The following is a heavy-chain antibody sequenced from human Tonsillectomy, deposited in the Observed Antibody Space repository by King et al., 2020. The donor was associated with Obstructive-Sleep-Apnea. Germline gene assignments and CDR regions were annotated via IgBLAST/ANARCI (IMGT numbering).Heavy chain of an antibody. J-gene: IGHJ1*01. CDR3: AREDYYDSSGYYYGEAEYFQH. CDR2: IIPILGIA. D-gene: IGHD3-22*01. V-gene: IGHV1-69*04. CDR1: GGTFSSYA. Sequence: QLVQSGAEVKKPGSSVKVSCKASGGTFSSYAISWVRQAPGQGLEWMGRIIPILGIANYAQKFQGRVTITADKSTSTAYMALSSLRSGDTAGYYCAREDYYDSSGYYYGEAEYFQHWGQGTLVTVSS.